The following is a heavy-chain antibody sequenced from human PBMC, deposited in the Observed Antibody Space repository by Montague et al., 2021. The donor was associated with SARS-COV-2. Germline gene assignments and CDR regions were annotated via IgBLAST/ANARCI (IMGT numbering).Heavy chain of an antibody. CDR3: AMRGGALDAFDI. CDR2: IYYSGST. D-gene: IGHD4-17*01. CDR1: GGSLSSYY. J-gene: IGHJ3*02. Sequence: SETLSLTCTVSGGSLSSYYWSWIRQPPGKGLEWIGYIYYSGSTNYNPSLKSRVTIFVDTSKNQFSLKLSSVTAADTAVYYCAMRGGALDAFDIWAKGQWSSSLQ. V-gene: IGHV4-59*12.